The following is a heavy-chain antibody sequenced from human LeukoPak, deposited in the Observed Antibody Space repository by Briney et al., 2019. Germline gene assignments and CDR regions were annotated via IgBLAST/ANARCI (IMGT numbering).Heavy chain of an antibody. D-gene: IGHD5-18*01. V-gene: IGHV3-74*01. CDR2: IDTDGRTT. J-gene: IGHJ4*02. Sequence: GGSLRLSCAASGFTFSTSWMHWVRQAPGKGLLWVSRIDTDGRTTSYADSVKGRFTISRDNAKNTLYLQMNSLRGEDTAVYYCARGRGYTYANDYWGQGTLVTASS. CDR1: GFTFSTSW. CDR3: ARGRGYTYANDY.